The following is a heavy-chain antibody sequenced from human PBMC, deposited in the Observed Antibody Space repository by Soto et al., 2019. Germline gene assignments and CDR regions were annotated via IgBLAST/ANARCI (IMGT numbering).Heavy chain of an antibody. CDR3: ARRYGWLYFDY. V-gene: IGHV4-39*01. D-gene: IGHD3-10*01. CDR2: IYSSGYT. CDR1: GGSISSSGHC. J-gene: IGHJ4*02. Sequence: TSETLSLTCTVSGGSISSSGHCWGWIRQPPGKGLEWIATIYSSGYTYFNPSLRSRVTMSVDTSNNQFSLKLTSVTAADTALYYCARRYGWLYFDYWGQGSLVTVSS.